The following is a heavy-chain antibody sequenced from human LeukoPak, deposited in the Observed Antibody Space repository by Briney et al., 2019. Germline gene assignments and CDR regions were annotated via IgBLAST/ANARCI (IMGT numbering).Heavy chain of an antibody. CDR2: IYHSGST. J-gene: IGHJ6*02. CDR1: GGSISSYY. D-gene: IGHD2-15*01. V-gene: IGHV4-59*08. Sequence: SETLSLTCTVSGGSISSYYWSWIRQPPGKGLEWIGSIYHSGSTYYNPSLKSRVTISVDTSKNQFSLKLSSVTAADTAVYYCARYSGGSPYGMDVWGQGTTVTVSS. CDR3: ARYSGGSPYGMDV.